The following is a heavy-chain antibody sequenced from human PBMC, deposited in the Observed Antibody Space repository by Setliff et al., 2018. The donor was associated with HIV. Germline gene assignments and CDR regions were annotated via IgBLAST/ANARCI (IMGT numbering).Heavy chain of an antibody. CDR2: ISGSGGST. D-gene: IGHD3-22*01. CDR1: GFTFSSYA. Sequence: GGSLRLSCAASGFTFSSYAMSWVRQAPGKGLEWVSAISGSGGSTYYADSGKGRFTISRDNSKNTLYLQMNSLRAEDTAVYYCAKDLTPNYYDSSGYHHDAFDIWGQGTMVTVSS. CDR3: AKDLTPNYYDSSGYHHDAFDI. J-gene: IGHJ3*02. V-gene: IGHV3-23*01.